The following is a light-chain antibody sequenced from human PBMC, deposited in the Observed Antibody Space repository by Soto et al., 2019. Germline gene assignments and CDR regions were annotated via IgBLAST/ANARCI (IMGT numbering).Light chain of an antibody. V-gene: IGKV3D-20*02. CDR3: QRRSNWPT. Sequence: EFVLTHSPGTLSLSPGEGAALSARASQSVSSSYLAWYQQKPGQAPRLLIYDASNRATGIPARFSGSGSGTDFTLTISSLEPEDFAVYYCQRRSNWPTFGGGTKVDI. J-gene: IGKJ4*01. CDR1: QSVSSSY. CDR2: DAS.